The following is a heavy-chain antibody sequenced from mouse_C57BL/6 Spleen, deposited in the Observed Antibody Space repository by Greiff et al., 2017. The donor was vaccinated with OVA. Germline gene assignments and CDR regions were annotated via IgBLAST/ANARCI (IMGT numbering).Heavy chain of an antibody. V-gene: IGHV1-52*01. CDR3: ARSCLGNLGFAY. CDR1: GYTFTSYW. Sequence: QVQLQQPGAELVRPGSSVKLSCKASGYTFTSYWMHWVKQRPMQGLEWIGNIDPADSETYYNQKFKDKATLTVDKSTSTAYMQLSSLTSEDSAVYYCARSCLGNLGFAYGGQGTLVTVSA. J-gene: IGHJ3*01. CDR2: IDPADSET. D-gene: IGHD2-1*01.